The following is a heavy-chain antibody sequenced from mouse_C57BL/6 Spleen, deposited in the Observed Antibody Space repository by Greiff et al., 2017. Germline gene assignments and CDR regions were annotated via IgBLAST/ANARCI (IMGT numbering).Heavy chain of an antibody. CDR1: GFTFSSYT. V-gene: IGHV5-9*01. Sequence: EVKLVESGGGLVKPGGSLKLSCAASGFTFSSYTMSWVRQTPEKRLEWVATISGGGGNTYYPDSVKGRFTISRDNAKNTLYLQMSSLRSEDTALXYCARQDGYYMDYWGQGTSVTVSS. J-gene: IGHJ4*01. D-gene: IGHD2-3*01. CDR3: ARQDGYYMDY. CDR2: ISGGGGNT.